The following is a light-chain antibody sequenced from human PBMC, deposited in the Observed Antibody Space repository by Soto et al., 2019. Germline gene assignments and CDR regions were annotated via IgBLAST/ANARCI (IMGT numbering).Light chain of an antibody. V-gene: IGLV2-14*01. J-gene: IGLJ2*01. CDR2: DVS. CDR1: SSDVGSYNY. Sequence: QSALTQPASVSGSPGQSITISCTGTSSDVGSYNYVSWYQQYPGKAPKLMIYDVSNRPSGVSYRFSGSKSGNTASLTISGLQAEDEAHYYCISYTTSSTHVVFGGGTKLTVL. CDR3: ISYTTSSTHVV.